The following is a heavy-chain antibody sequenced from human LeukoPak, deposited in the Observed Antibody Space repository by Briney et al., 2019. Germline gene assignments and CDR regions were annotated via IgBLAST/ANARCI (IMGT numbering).Heavy chain of an antibody. V-gene: IGHV1-69*13. Sequence: GASVKVSCKASGGTFSSYAISWVRQAPGQGLEWMGGIIPIFDTANYAQKFQGRVTITADESTSTAYMELSSLRSEDTAVYYCAREPYGGATTGGVRDAFDIWGQGTMVTVSS. CDR2: IIPIFDTA. D-gene: IGHD1-26*01. CDR3: AREPYGGATTGGVRDAFDI. J-gene: IGHJ3*02. CDR1: GGTFSSYA.